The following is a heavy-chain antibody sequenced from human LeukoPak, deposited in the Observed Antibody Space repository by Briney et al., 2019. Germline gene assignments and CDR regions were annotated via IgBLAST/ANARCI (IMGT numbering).Heavy chain of an antibody. Sequence: PSETLSLTCTVSGGSISSYYWGWLRQPPGKGLEWIGTIYYSGSTYYNPSLKSRVTISVDTSKNQFSLKLSYVTAADTAVYYCARLRGELTFDYWGQGTLVTVSS. V-gene: IGHV4-39*07. CDR2: IYYSGST. D-gene: IGHD1-26*01. CDR3: ARLRGELTFDY. J-gene: IGHJ4*02. CDR1: GGSISSYY.